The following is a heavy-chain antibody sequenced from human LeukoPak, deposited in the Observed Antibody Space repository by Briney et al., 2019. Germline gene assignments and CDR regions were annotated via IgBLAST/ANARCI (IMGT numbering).Heavy chain of an antibody. D-gene: IGHD6-13*01. Sequence: PGGSLRLSCAASGFTVSSNYMSWVRQAPGKGLEWVSIIYSGGNTYYADSVKGRFTISRDNSKNTLYLQVNSLRAEDTAVYYCASALAAASHTSFDHWGQGTLVTVSS. J-gene: IGHJ4*02. CDR3: ASALAAASHTSFDH. CDR1: GFTVSSNY. V-gene: IGHV3-66*01. CDR2: IYSGGNT.